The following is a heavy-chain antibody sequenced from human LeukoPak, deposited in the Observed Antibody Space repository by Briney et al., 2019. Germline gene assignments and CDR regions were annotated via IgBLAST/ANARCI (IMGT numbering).Heavy chain of an antibody. Sequence: GGSLRLSYAASGVTFSSYGMSWVRQAPGRGLEGVSASSGSGGSKYYADSVKGRFTISRDISKNTLYLQMNSLRAEDTAIYYCAKVRKGVGAFDLWGQGTMVTVSS. V-gene: IGHV3-23*01. CDR1: GVTFSSYG. J-gene: IGHJ3*01. CDR2: SSGSGGSK. CDR3: AKVRKGVGAFDL. D-gene: IGHD3-16*01.